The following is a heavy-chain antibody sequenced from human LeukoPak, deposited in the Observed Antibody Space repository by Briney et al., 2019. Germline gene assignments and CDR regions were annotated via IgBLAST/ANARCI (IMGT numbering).Heavy chain of an antibody. J-gene: IGHJ4*02. V-gene: IGHV4-59*01. CDR2: IYYSGST. CDR3: AGSRGAVSVDY. Sequence: SETLSLTCTVSGGSISSYYWSWIRQPPGKGLEWIGYIYYSGSTNYHPSLKSRVTISVDTSKNQFSPRLTSVTAADTAVYYCAGSRGAVSVDYWGQGTLVTVSS. CDR1: GGSISSYY. D-gene: IGHD4-11*01.